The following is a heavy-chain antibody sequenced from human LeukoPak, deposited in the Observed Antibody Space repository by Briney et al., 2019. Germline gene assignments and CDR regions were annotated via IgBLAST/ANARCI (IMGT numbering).Heavy chain of an antibody. CDR2: INHSGST. D-gene: IGHD3-16*02. CDR3: ARRYDYVWGSYRHNWFDP. J-gene: IGHJ5*02. CDR1: GGSFSSYY. V-gene: IGHV4-34*01. Sequence: SETLSLTCAVYGGSFSSYYWSWIRQPPGKGLEWIGEINHSGSTNYNPSLKSRVTISVDTSKNQFSLKLSSVTAADTAVYYCARRYDYVWGSYRHNWFDPWGQGTLVTVSS.